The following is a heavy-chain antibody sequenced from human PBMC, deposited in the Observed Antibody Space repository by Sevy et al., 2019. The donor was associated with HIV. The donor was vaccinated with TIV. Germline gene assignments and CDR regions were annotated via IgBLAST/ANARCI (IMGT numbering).Heavy chain of an antibody. CDR3: ARSMSWYASFDY. Sequence: ASVKVSCKASGRTFSNYAISWVRQAPGQGLEWMGGIIPMFGTANYEQKFQGRVTITADESTSTAYMELSSLRSEDTAVYYCARSMSWYASFDYWGQGTLVTVFS. V-gene: IGHV1-69*13. J-gene: IGHJ4*02. CDR2: IIPMFGTA. D-gene: IGHD6-13*01. CDR1: GRTFSNYA.